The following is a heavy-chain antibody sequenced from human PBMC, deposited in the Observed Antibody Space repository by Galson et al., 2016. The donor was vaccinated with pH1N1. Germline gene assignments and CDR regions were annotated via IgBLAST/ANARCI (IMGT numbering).Heavy chain of an antibody. CDR3: AKTVGSTLGH. V-gene: IGHV3-23*01. Sequence: SLRLSCATSGFTFSSNAMSWVRQAPGKGLEWISTISNDALTTYYADSVKGRFTISRDNSKKTAYLQMNTLSAEDTAVYFCAKTVGSTLGHWAQGTLVTVSS. CDR2: ISNDALTT. D-gene: IGHD2-15*01. CDR1: GFTFSSNA. J-gene: IGHJ4*02.